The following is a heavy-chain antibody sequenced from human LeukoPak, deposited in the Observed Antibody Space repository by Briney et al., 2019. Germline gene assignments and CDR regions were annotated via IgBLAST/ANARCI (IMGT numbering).Heavy chain of an antibody. CDR1: GYSFTSYW. V-gene: IGHV5-51*01. J-gene: IGHJ3*02. CDR2: IYPGDSDT. D-gene: IGHD3-22*01. CDR3: ARHLPRLDYCDSSGSYAFDI. Sequence: GESLKISCKGSGYSFTSYWIGWVRQMPGKGLEWMGIIYPGDSDTRYSPSFQGQVTISADKSISTAYLQWSSLKASDTAMYYCARHLPRLDYCDSSGSYAFDIWGQGTMVTVSS.